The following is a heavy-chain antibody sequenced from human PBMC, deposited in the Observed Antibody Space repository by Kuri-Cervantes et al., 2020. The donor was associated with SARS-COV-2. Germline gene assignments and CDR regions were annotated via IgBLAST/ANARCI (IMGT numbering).Heavy chain of an antibody. V-gene: IGHV3-7*01. CDR1: GFTFSSYW. Sequence: GESLKISCAASGFTFSSYWMSWVRQAPGKGLEWGANIKQDGSEKYYVDSVKGRFTISRDNATNTLYLQMNSLRAEDTAVYYCARDRTILDYFDYWGQGTLVTVSS. D-gene: IGHD3-9*01. CDR3: ARDRTILDYFDY. J-gene: IGHJ4*02. CDR2: IKQDGSEK.